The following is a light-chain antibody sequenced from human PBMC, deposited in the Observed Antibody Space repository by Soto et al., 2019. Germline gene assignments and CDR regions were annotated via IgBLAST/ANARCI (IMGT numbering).Light chain of an antibody. CDR1: QTVLDSFNNKDY. CDR3: QQYYSTPRT. J-gene: IGKJ1*01. V-gene: IGKV4-1*01. Sequence: DIVMTQSPDSLAVSLGERATINCKSSQTVLDSFNNKDYLTWYHQKPGQPPKLLIYWASTREFGVPDRFSGSGSGTDFTLTISSLQAEDVAVYYCQQYYSTPRTFGHGTKVDI. CDR2: WAS.